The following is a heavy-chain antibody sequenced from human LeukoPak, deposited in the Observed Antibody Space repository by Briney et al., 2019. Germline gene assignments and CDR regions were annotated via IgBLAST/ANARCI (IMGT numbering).Heavy chain of an antibody. CDR3: ARGPPPIAVAGGGSEYYFDY. CDR2: INSDGSST. J-gene: IGHJ4*02. D-gene: IGHD6-19*01. CDR1: GFTFSSYW. Sequence: PWGSLRLSCAASGFTFSSYWLHWVRQAPGKGLVWVSRINSDGSSTSYADSVKGRFTISRDNAKSTLYLQMNSLRAEDTAVYYCARGPPPIAVAGGGSEYYFDYWGQGTLVTVSS. V-gene: IGHV3-74*01.